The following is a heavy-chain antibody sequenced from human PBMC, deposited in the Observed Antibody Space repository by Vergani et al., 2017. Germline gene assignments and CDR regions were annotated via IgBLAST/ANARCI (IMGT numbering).Heavy chain of an antibody. Sequence: QVQLVQSGAEVKKPGASVKVSCKASGYTFTSYDINWVRQATGQGLEWMGWMNPNSGNTGYAQKFQGRVTITRNTSISTAYMELSSLRSEDTAVYYCARTPVYYDVLTCYYMNRFVDCWDRGTLVTVSS. CDR1: GYTFTSYD. J-gene: IGHJ4*02. V-gene: IGHV1-8*03. CDR2: MNPNSGNT. D-gene: IGHD3-9*01. CDR3: ARTPVYYDVLTCYYMNRFVDC.